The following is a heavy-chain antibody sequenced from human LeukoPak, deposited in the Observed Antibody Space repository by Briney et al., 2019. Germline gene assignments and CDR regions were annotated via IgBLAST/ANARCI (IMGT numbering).Heavy chain of an antibody. CDR2: ISSSISYI. CDR3: AKYGAYCSSTSCYRGYYYYYMDV. CDR1: GFTFSSYS. D-gene: IGHD2-2*02. V-gene: IGHV3-21*01. J-gene: IGHJ6*03. Sequence: GGSLRLSCAASGFTFSSYSMNWVRQAPGKGLEWVSSISSSISYIYYADSVTGRFTISRDNAKNSLYLQMNSLRAEDTAVYYCAKYGAYCSSTSCYRGYYYYYMDVWGKGTTVTVSS.